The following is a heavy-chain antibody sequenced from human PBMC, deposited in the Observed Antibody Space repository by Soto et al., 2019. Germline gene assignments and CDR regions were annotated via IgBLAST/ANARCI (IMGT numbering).Heavy chain of an antibody. CDR2: INPSGGST. V-gene: IGHV1-46*01. Sequence: ASVKVSCKASGYTFTSYYMHCVRQAPGQGLEWMGIINPSGGSTSYAQKFQGRVTMTRDTSTSTVYMELSSLRSEDTAVYYCARDRGCSGGSCYSTTPAHLDYWGQGTLVTVSS. CDR1: GYTFTSYY. D-gene: IGHD2-15*01. CDR3: ARDRGCSGGSCYSTTPAHLDY. J-gene: IGHJ4*02.